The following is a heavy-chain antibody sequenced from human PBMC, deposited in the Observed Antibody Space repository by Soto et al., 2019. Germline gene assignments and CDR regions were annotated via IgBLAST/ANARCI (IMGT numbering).Heavy chain of an antibody. CDR1: GFSFRTYG. CDR2: ISYDGSNK. CDR3: AKSDGYYSLRSIDY. V-gene: IGHV3-30*18. D-gene: IGHD3-22*01. Sequence: LRLSFAASGFSFRTYGMHWVRQAPGKGLEWVAVISYDGSNKYYADSVKGRFTISRDNSKNTLYLQMNSLRAEDTAVYYCAKSDGYYSLRSIDYWGQGTLVTVSS. J-gene: IGHJ4*02.